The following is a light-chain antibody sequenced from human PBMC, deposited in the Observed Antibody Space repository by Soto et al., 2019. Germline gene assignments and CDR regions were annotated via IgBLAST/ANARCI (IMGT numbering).Light chain of an antibody. V-gene: IGKV3-20*01. CDR3: QQYSSSLT. J-gene: IGKJ4*01. CDR2: DAS. CDR1: QSLSSDY. Sequence: EIVLTQSPGTLSLSPGERATLSCRASQSLSSDYLAWYQQRPGQAPRLLIYDASTRATGFPDRFSGSGSGTDFTLTISRLEPEDFAVYYWQQYSSSLTFGGGTKVEIK.